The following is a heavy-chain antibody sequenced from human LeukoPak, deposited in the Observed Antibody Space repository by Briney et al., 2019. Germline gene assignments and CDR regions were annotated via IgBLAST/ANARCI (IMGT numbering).Heavy chain of an antibody. Sequence: GGSLRLSCAASGFTFSSYAMSWVRQAPGKGLEWVSGISGSGGSTYYADSVKGRFTISRDNSRNTLSVQMNSLRVEDTAVYYCVKFDYDFWSGSFHYRGQGTLVTVSS. D-gene: IGHD3-3*01. V-gene: IGHV3-23*01. CDR3: VKFDYDFWSGSFHY. CDR2: ISGSGGST. CDR1: GFTFSSYA. J-gene: IGHJ4*02.